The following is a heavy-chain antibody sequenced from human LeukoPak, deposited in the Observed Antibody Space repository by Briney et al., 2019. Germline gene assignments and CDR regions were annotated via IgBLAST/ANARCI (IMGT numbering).Heavy chain of an antibody. CDR2: IYTSGST. CDR3: AREGPVAGTYNWFDP. Sequence: SQTLSLTCTVSGGSISSGSYYWSWIRQPARKGLEWIGRIYTSGSTNYNPSLKSRVTISVDTSKNQFSLKLRSVTAADTAVYYCAREGPVAGTYNWFDPWGQGTLVTVSS. CDR1: GGSISSGSYY. J-gene: IGHJ5*02. V-gene: IGHV4-61*02. D-gene: IGHD6-19*01.